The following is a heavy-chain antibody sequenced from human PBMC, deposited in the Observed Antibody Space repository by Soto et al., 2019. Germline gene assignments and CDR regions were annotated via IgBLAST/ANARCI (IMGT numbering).Heavy chain of an antibody. D-gene: IGHD6-6*01. CDR3: ARDGTESAEYSSSSPPYYYYGMDV. Sequence: SETLSLTCAISGDSVSSNSAAWNWIRQSPXRGLEWLGRTYYRSKWYNDYAVSVKSRITINPDTSKNQFSLQLNSVTPEDTAVYYCARDGTESAEYSSSSPPYYYYGMDVWGQGTTVTVSS. J-gene: IGHJ6*02. CDR1: GDSVSSNSAA. V-gene: IGHV6-1*01. CDR2: TYYRSKWYN.